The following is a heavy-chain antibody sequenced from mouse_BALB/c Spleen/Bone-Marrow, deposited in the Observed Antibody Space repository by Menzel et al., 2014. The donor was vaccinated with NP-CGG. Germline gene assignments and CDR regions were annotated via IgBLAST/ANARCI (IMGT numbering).Heavy chain of an antibody. CDR2: IYPYNGGT. CDR3: AREGGYYDAMDY. Sequence: VQLQQSGPELVKPGASVKISCKASGYTFTDYNMQWVKQSHGKGLEWIGYIYPYNGGTGYNQKFRSKATLTVDSSSSTAHMELRSLTSEDSAVYYCAREGGYYDAMDYWGQGTSVTVSS. D-gene: IGHD2-2*01. J-gene: IGHJ4*01. CDR1: GYTFTDYN. V-gene: IGHV1S29*02.